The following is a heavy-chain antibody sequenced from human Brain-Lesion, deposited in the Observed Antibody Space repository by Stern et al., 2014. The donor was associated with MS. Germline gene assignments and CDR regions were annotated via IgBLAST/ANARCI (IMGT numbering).Heavy chain of an antibody. CDR2: INRDGSTT. Sequence: EAQLVESGGGLVQPGGSLRLSCAASGFTFSNSWMHWVRQAPGEGLVWVSRINRDGSTTTYADSVKGRFTISRDNAKNTLYLQMSSLRAEDTAVYYCTILSGPYDHWGQGTLVTVSS. V-gene: IGHV3-74*02. D-gene: IGHD3-10*01. J-gene: IGHJ4*02. CDR1: GFTFSNSW. CDR3: TILSGPYDH.